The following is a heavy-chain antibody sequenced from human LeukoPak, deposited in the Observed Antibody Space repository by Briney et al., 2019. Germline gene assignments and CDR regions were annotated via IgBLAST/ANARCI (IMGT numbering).Heavy chain of an antibody. D-gene: IGHD2-21*02. J-gene: IGHJ6*02. Sequence: GGSLRLSCAASGFTFSDHYMNWIRQVPGKGLEWVSYISQTGSFTTYADSVKGRFTISRDNAKNPLYLQMHSLRADDTAVYYCARDRWTPAVTAWLGLYYYYGMDVWGQGTTVTASS. V-gene: IGHV3-11*06. CDR1: GFTFSDHY. CDR3: ARDRWTPAVTAWLGLYYYYGMDV. CDR2: ISQTGSFT.